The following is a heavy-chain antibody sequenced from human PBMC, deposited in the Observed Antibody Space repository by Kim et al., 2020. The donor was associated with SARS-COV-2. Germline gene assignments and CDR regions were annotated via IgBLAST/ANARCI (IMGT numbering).Heavy chain of an antibody. D-gene: IGHD2-2*03. CDR1: CGSISSSNW. CDR2: IYHSGST. CDR3: ASVRPWIGNPTIDP. Sequence: SSPLSLPFSFSCGSISSSNWWSWVRQPPGKGLEWIGEIYHSGSTNYNPSLKSRVTISVDKSKNQFSLKLSSVTAADTAVYYCASVRPWIGNPTIDPWGQG. V-gene: IGHV4-4*02. J-gene: IGHJ5*02.